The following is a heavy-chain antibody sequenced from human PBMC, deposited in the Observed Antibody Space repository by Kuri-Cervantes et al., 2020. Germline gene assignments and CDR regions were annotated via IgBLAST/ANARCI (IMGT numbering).Heavy chain of an antibody. Sequence: GESLKISCAASGFTFSSYSMNWVRQAPGKGLEWVAVISYDGSSKYYADSVKGRFTISRDNAKNSLYLQMNSLRAEDTAVYYCARVVDFEAGWYFDLWGRGTLVTVSS. D-gene: IGHD2-15*01. J-gene: IGHJ2*01. CDR1: GFTFSSYS. V-gene: IGHV3-30*03. CDR2: ISYDGSSK. CDR3: ARVVDFEAGWYFDL.